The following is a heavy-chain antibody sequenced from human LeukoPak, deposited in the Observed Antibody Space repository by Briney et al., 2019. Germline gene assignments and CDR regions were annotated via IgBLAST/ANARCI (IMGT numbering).Heavy chain of an antibody. CDR1: GDSISSARYY. Sequence: SETLSLTCTVSGDSISSARYYWNWIRQPAGKGLERIGRIYTSGSTNYNPSLKSRVTISVDTSKNQFSLNLNSVTAADTAVYYCARSVAVDLYYFDYWGQGTLVTVSS. J-gene: IGHJ4*02. D-gene: IGHD3-9*01. V-gene: IGHV4-61*02. CDR2: IYTSGST. CDR3: ARSVAVDLYYFDY.